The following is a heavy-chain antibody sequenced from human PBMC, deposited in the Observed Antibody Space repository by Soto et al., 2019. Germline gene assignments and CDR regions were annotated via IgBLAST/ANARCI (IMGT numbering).Heavy chain of an antibody. CDR3: AGDFNPSETDASRGYYTNEGTDY. Sequence: GGSLRLSCAASGFTFSSYSMNWVRQAPGKGLEWVSSISSSSSYIYYADSVKGRFTISRDNAKNSLYLQMNSLRAEDTAVYYCAGDFNPSETDASRGYYTNEGTDYWGQGTLVTVSS. V-gene: IGHV3-21*04. CDR1: GFTFSSYS. CDR2: ISSSSSYI. J-gene: IGHJ4*02. D-gene: IGHD3-3*01.